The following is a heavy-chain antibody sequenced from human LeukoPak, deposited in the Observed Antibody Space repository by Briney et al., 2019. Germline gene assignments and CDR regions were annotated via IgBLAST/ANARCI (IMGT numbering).Heavy chain of an antibody. CDR1: GGSISSSSYY. CDR3: AREVTRAYYYYGMDV. Sequence: TSETLSLTCTVSGGSISSSSYYWGWIRQPPGKGLEWIGGIYYSGSTYYNPSLKSRVTISVDTSKNQFSLKLSSVTAADTAVYYCAREVTRAYYYYGMDVWGQGTTVTVSS. V-gene: IGHV4-39*02. CDR2: IYYSGST. D-gene: IGHD5-18*01. J-gene: IGHJ6*02.